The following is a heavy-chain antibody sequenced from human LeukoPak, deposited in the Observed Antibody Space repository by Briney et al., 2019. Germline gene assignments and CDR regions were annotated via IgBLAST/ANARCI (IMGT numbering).Heavy chain of an antibody. CDR2: TNPNSGNT. CDR1: GYTFISYD. V-gene: IGHV1-8*01. Sequence: GASVKVSCKASGYTFISYDINGVRQATGQGREWMGWTNPNSGNTGYAQKFQGRVTMTRNTSISTAYMKLSSLRSEDTAVYYCARKPRYSYGRNWFDPWGQGPLVTVSS. D-gene: IGHD5-18*01. J-gene: IGHJ5*02. CDR3: ARKPRYSYGRNWFDP.